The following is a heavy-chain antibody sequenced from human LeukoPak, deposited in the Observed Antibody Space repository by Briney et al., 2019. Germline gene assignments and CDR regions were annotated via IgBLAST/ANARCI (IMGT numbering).Heavy chain of an antibody. CDR2: IFSTGST. Sequence: SETLSLTCTVYDGSISSYYWSWIRQPAGKGLGWIGRIFSTGSTNYNPSLKSRVTMSVDTSKNQFSLKLSSVTATAADVYYCARIGVRSVIIFGVFDYWGQGIRVTVSS. V-gene: IGHV4-4*07. CDR3: ARIGVRSVIIFGVFDY. J-gene: IGHJ4*02. D-gene: IGHD3-10*01. CDR1: DGSISSYY.